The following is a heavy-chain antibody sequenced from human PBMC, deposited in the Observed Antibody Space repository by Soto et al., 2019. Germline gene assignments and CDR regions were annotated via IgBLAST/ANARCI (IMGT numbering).Heavy chain of an antibody. CDR2: IDPVYSYT. Sequence: SLTLSEKGAGYSLIGYWISWGSQMPGEGVEWMGRIDPVYSYTNYSPAFQGHVTISADKSIPTAYMQWSSLTDSAPAMYYCALSYSLRFGELAGMDVSRNGTTVIVFS. CDR1: GYSLIGYW. J-gene: IGHJ6*04. V-gene: IGHV5-10-1*01. CDR3: ALSYSLRFGELAGMDV. D-gene: IGHD3-10*01.